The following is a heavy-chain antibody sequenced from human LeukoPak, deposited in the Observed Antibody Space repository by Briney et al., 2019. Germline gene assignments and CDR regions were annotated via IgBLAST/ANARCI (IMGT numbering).Heavy chain of an antibody. D-gene: IGHD2-8*01. CDR2: IIYSGGAT. J-gene: IGHJ4*02. Sequence: PGGSLRLSCAASGFTFSRSAMTWVRQGPGTGLEFVASIIYSGGATYYADSVKGRFTISRDNSRSTLYLQMNSLRAEDTALYYCAKDTSIGRYCTNGVCSPFDYWGQGTLVTVSS. V-gene: IGHV3-23*01. CDR3: AKDTSIGRYCTNGVCSPFDY. CDR1: GFTFSRSA.